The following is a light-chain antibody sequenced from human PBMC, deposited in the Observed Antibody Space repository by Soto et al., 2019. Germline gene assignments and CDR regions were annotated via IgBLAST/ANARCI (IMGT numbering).Light chain of an antibody. CDR2: GAS. Sequence: IVVTQSPGTLSLCPGERVTLSCRAIQSVSSSYLACYQQKPGQAPRLLIYGASSRATGLPDRFRGSGSGTDFTLTISRLEPEDFAVCYCQQYRSSLRTFGQRTNVQIQ. CDR3: QQYRSSLRT. V-gene: IGKV3-20*01. J-gene: IGKJ1*01. CDR1: QSVSSSY.